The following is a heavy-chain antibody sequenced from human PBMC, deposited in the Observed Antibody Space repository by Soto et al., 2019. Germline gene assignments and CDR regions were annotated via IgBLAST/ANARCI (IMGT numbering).Heavy chain of an antibody. Sequence: PSETLSLTCAVYGGSFSGHYWSWIRQPPGKRLEWIGEINQSGSSNDNPSLKSRVTMSVDTSRNQFSLKLRAVTAADTAVYYCARGARLATSATSIAGSLFTRGAFWFGPWGQGTPVTVSS. J-gene: IGHJ5*02. V-gene: IGHV4-34*01. CDR2: INQSGSS. D-gene: IGHD6-6*01. CDR3: ARGARLATSATSIAGSLFTRGAFWFGP. CDR1: GGSFSGHY.